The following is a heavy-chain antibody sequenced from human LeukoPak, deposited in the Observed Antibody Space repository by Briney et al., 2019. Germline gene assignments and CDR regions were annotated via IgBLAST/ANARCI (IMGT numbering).Heavy chain of an antibody. Sequence: PSETLSLTCAVYGGSFSGYYWNWIRQPPGKGLEWIGEINHSGSTNYNPSLKSRVTIPIDTSKNQFSLRLNSVSAADTAVYYCARTSTNNWTWLQYWGQGTLVTVSS. CDR1: GGSFSGYY. CDR2: INHSGST. V-gene: IGHV4-34*01. D-gene: IGHD1-1*01. CDR3: ARTSTNNWTWLQY. J-gene: IGHJ1*01.